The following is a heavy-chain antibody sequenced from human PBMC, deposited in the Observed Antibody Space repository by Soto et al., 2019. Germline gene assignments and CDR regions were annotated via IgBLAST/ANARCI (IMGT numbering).Heavy chain of an antibody. CDR2: IIPIFGTA. J-gene: IGHJ4*02. CDR3: ASNPHGGWRIDY. D-gene: IGHD2-8*02. Sequence: QVQLVQSGAEVKKPGSSVKVTCKASGGTFSSYAISWVRQAPGQGLEWMGGIIPIFGTANYAQKFQGRVTITADESTSTAYMELSSLRCEDTAVYYCASNPHGGWRIDYWGQGTLVTVSS. CDR1: GGTFSSYA. V-gene: IGHV1-69*12.